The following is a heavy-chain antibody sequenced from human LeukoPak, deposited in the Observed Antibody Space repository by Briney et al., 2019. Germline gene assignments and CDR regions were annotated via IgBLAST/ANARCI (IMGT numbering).Heavy chain of an antibody. CDR1: GYTFTSYD. CDR2: MNPNSGNT. J-gene: IGHJ4*02. D-gene: IGHD1-26*01. CDR3: ARGSIVGATRPRGDFDY. V-gene: IGHV1-8*01. Sequence: ASVKVSCKASGYTFTSYDINWVRQATGQGLEWMGWMNPNSGNTGYAQKFQGRVTMTMNTSISTAYMELSSLRSEDTAVYYCARGSIVGATRPRGDFDYWGQGTLVTVSS.